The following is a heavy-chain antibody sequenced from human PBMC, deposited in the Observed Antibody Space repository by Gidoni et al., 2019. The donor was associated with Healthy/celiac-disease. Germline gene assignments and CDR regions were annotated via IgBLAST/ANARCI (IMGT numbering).Heavy chain of an antibody. J-gene: IGHJ4*02. CDR1: GFTFSSYS. CDR2: ISSSSSYI. D-gene: IGHD6-13*01. Sequence: EVQLVESGGGLIKPGGSLRRSCPASGFTFSSYSMNWVRHAPGKGLEWVPSISSSSSYIYYEDSVKGRFTISRDNAKNSLYLQMNSLRAEDTAVYYCARGGYSSSWSFFDYWGQGTLVTVSS. CDR3: ARGGYSSSWSFFDY. V-gene: IGHV3-21*01.